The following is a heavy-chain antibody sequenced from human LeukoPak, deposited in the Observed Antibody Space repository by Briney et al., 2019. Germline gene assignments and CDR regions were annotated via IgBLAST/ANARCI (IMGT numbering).Heavy chain of an antibody. D-gene: IGHD6-6*01. J-gene: IGHJ4*02. Sequence: PGGSLRLSCAASGFTFSSYAMHWVRQAPGKGLEWVAVISYDGSSKYYADSVKGRFTISRDNSKNTLYLRMNSLRAEDTAVYYCARALRRYSSSYDFDYWGQGTLVTVSS. CDR3: ARALRRYSSSYDFDY. CDR2: ISYDGSSK. V-gene: IGHV3-30-3*01. CDR1: GFTFSSYA.